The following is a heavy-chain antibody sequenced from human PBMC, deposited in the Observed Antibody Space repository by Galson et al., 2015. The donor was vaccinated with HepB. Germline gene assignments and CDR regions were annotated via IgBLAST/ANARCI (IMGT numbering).Heavy chain of an antibody. J-gene: IGHJ4*02. D-gene: IGHD4-17*01. CDR1: GFTFSSHS. Sequence: SLRLSCAASGFTFSSHSMNWVRQAPGKGLEWISYISSSSHNEGYADSVKGRFTISRDNSKNSLHLHMNSLRAEDTAIYYCARGPTTVSYFFDTWGQGTLVTVSS. V-gene: IGHV3-48*04. CDR2: ISSSSHNE. CDR3: ARGPTTVSYFFDT.